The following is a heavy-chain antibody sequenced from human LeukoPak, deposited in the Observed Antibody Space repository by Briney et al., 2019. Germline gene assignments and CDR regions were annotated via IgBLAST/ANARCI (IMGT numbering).Heavy chain of an antibody. CDR2: IWYDGSNK. CDR3: ARGFVLGAAKKYFDY. Sequence: GGSLRLSCAASGFNFSNYGMHWVRQSPGKGLEWVAGIWYDGSNKYYADSVKGRFTISRDNSKNTLSLQMNSLRAEDTALYYCARGFVLGAAKKYFDYWGQGALVTVSS. J-gene: IGHJ4*02. D-gene: IGHD2-21*02. V-gene: IGHV3-33*01. CDR1: GFNFSNYG.